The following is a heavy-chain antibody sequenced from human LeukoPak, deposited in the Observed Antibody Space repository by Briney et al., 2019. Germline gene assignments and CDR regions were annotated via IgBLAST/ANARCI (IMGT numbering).Heavy chain of an antibody. Sequence: ASVKVSCKASGYPFTSYGISWVRQAPGQGLEWMGWISAYDGNTDYAQYLQGRVTMTIDTSTSTAYMELKSLRSDDTAVYYCARDGGQSYDILTGYYNNDYFDPWGQGTLVTVSS. CDR1: GYPFTSYG. CDR2: ISAYDGNT. V-gene: IGHV1-18*01. D-gene: IGHD3-9*01. J-gene: IGHJ5*02. CDR3: ARDGGQSYDILTGYYNNDYFDP.